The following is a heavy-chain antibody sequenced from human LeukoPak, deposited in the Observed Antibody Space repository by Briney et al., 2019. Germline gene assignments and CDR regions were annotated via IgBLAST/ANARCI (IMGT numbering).Heavy chain of an antibody. CDR2: IYRSGST. V-gene: IGHV4-30-2*01. J-gene: IGHJ4*02. CDR3: ARERGRAYYFDY. Sequence: SETLSLTCSVSGGSINSGGYSWSWIRQPPGKGLEWIGDIYRSGSTFYNLSLQRRLTISLDRSKNELSLTLTSVTAADTAVYYCARERGRAYYFDYWGRGILVIVSS. CDR1: GGSINSGGYS. D-gene: IGHD3-10*01.